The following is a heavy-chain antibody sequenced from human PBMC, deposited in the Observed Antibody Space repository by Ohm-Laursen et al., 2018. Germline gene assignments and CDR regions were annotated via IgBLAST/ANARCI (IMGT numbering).Heavy chain of an antibody. CDR3: AVGDRGTTAVAGDF. J-gene: IGHJ4*02. Sequence: GSLRLSCTASGFTFSSYWMTWVRQPPGKGLEWVARIKVDGSEKYYVDSVKGRFTISRDDAKNSLYLQMSSLRAEDTAVYYCAVGDRGTTAVAGDFWGPGTLVTVSS. V-gene: IGHV3-7*01. D-gene: IGHD6-19*01. CDR1: GFTFSSYW. CDR2: IKVDGSEK.